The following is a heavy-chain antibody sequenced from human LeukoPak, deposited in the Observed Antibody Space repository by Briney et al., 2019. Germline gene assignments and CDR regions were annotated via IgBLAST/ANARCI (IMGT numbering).Heavy chain of an antibody. D-gene: IGHD3-10*01. CDR1: RYTFSDYY. CDR3: ARGHDSILLWFGELNFDY. J-gene: IGHJ4*02. Sequence: ASVKVSCKASRYTFSDYYIHWVRQAPGQGLEWMGWINPNSGGTNYAQKFQARVTMTRDMSTSTVYMELSSLRSEDTAVYYCARGHDSILLWFGELNFDYWGQGTLVTVSS. CDR2: INPNSGGT. V-gene: IGHV1-2*02.